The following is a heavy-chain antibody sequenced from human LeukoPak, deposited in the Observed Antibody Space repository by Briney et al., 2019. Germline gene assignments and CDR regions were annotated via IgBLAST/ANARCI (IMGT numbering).Heavy chain of an antibody. Sequence: SETLSLTCTVSGGSTSSYYWSWIRQPPGKGLEWIGYIYTSGSTNYNPSLKSRVTISVDTSKNQFSLKLSSVTAADTAVYYCARHIVTMVRGVRSVYYMDVWGKGTTVTVSS. CDR1: GGSTSSYY. CDR3: ARHIVTMVRGVRSVYYMDV. J-gene: IGHJ6*03. CDR2: IYTSGST. D-gene: IGHD3-10*01. V-gene: IGHV4-4*09.